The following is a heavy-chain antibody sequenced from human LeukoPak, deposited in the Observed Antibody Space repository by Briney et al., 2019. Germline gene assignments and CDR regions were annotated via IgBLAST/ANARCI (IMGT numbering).Heavy chain of an antibody. J-gene: IGHJ5*02. Sequence: ASVKVSCKASGYTFTSYAMNWVRQAPGQGLEWMGWINTNTGNPTYAQGFTGRFVFSLDTSVSTAYLQISSLKAEDTAVYYCARERTMGEFFLNWFDPWGQGTLVTVSS. CDR3: ARERTMGEFFLNWFDP. CDR1: GYTFTSYA. CDR2: INTNTGNP. V-gene: IGHV7-4-1*02. D-gene: IGHD3-16*01.